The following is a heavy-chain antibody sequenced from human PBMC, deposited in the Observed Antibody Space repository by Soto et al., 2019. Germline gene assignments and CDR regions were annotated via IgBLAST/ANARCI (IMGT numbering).Heavy chain of an antibody. D-gene: IGHD2-15*01. J-gene: IGHJ4*02. CDR2: IYYSGST. CDR1: GGSISSSSYY. CDR3: ARLTLRISQPPY. V-gene: IGHV4-39*01. Sequence: SETVSLTCTVSGGSISSSSYYWGWIRQPPGKGLEWIGSIYYSGSTYYNPSLKSRVTISVDTSKNQFSLKLSSVTAADTAVYYCARLTLRISQPPYWGQGTLVTVSS.